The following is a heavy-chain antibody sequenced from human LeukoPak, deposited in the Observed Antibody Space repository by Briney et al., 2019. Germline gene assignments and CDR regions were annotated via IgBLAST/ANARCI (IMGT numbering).Heavy chain of an antibody. V-gene: IGHV3-13*01. CDR1: GFTFSSYD. Sequence: PGGSLRLSCAASGFTFSSYDMHWVRQATGKGLEWVSAIGTAGDTYYPGSVKGRFTISRENAKNSLYLQMNSLRAGDTAVYYCARSYGAYRYFDLWGRGTLVTVSS. J-gene: IGHJ2*01. CDR3: ARSYGAYRYFDL. D-gene: IGHD4-17*01. CDR2: IGTAGDT.